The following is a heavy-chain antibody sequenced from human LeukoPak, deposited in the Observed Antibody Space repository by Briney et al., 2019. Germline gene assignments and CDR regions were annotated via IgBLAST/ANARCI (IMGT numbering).Heavy chain of an antibody. J-gene: IGHJ4*02. CDR3: ARASYDYAIDY. CDR2: INHSGST. Sequence: PSETLSLTCAVYGGSFSGYYWSWIRQPPGKGLEWIGEINHSGSTNYNPSLKSRVTISVDTSKNQFSLKLSSVTAADTAVYYCARASYDYAIDYWGQGTLVTVSS. D-gene: IGHD3-16*01. CDR1: GGSFSGYY. V-gene: IGHV4-34*01.